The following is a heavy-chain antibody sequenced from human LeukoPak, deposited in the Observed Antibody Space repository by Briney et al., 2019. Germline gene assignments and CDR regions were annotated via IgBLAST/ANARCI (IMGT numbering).Heavy chain of an antibody. CDR1: GFPFSVYE. D-gene: IGHD6-25*01. J-gene: IGHJ4*02. CDR3: ARAAAAADIPYYLDF. Sequence: GGSLRLSCAVSGFPFSVYEMNWVRQAPGKGLEWVSNIGSSGSTIYYADSVKGRFSISRDNAKSSLYLQMNSLRVEDTAVYYCARAAAAADIPYYLDFWGQGTLVTVSS. CDR2: IGSSGSTI. V-gene: IGHV3-48*03.